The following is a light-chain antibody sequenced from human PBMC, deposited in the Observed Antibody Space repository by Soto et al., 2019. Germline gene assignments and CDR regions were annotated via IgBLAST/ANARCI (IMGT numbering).Light chain of an antibody. CDR2: DIS. J-gene: IGKJ5*01. CDR1: QSISASY. V-gene: IGKV3D-20*02. Sequence: EIVLTQSPGTLSLSPGERATLSCRASQSISASYLAWYQQKPGRTPRLLIHDISRRATGTPDRFSGSGSGTDFTLTISSLEPEDFAVYYCQQHFNGPITFGQGTRLEIK. CDR3: QQHFNGPIT.